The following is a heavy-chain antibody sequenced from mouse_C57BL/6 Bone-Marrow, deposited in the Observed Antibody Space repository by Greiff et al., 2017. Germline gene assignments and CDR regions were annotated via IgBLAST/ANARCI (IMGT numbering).Heavy chain of an antibody. V-gene: IGHV1-81*01. J-gene: IGHJ2*01. D-gene: IGHD3-1*01. CDR1: GYTFTSYG. CDR2: IYPRSGNT. CDR3: ASRGY. Sequence: QVQLQQSGAELARPGASVTLSCKASGYTFTSYGISWVKQRPGQGLEWIGEIYPRSGNTYYNEKFKGKATLTADKSSSTAYMELRSLTSEDSAVYFCASRGYWGQGTTLTVSS.